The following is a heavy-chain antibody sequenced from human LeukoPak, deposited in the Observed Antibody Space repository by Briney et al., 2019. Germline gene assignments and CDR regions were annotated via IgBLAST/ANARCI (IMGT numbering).Heavy chain of an antibody. CDR3: ARAPRRASTTLLP. D-gene: IGHD1-26*01. J-gene: IGHJ5*02. CDR1: GGSFRGYY. V-gene: IGHV4-34*01. Sequence: KPSETLSLTCAVYGGSFRGYYWSWIRPPPGKGLEWIGEINHSGSTNYNPSLKSRVTISVDTSKNQFSLKLSSVTAADTAVYYCARAPRRASTTLLPWGQGTLVTVSS. CDR2: INHSGST.